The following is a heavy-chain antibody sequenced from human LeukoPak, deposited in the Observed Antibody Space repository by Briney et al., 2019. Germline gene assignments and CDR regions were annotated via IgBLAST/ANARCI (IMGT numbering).Heavy chain of an antibody. CDR3: AKEGAGYTNPYYSDY. CDR1: GFTFSTYA. D-gene: IGHD3-16*02. V-gene: IGHV3-23*01. CDR2: ISGSGANT. Sequence: HPGGSLRLSCAASGFTFSTYAMSWVHQAPGKGLEWVSTISGSGANTYYADSVRGRFTISRDNSKNTLYLHMNSPRAEDTAVYYCAKEGAGYTNPYYSDYWGQGTLVTVSS. J-gene: IGHJ4*02.